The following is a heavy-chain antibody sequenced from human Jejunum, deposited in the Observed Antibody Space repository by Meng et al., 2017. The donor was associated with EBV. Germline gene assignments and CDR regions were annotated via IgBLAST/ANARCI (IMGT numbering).Heavy chain of an antibody. Sequence: QAQLVESGGGVVEPGRSLRLSCVASGFIFTKYGMHWARQAPGKGLEWVTAIQSDGSKEYYSNSVKGRFTISRDDFKNTLYLQMDGLRLEDTAMYFCARDACGSPSCLDLWGQGTLVTVSS. D-gene: IGHD2-2*01. J-gene: IGHJ5*02. CDR1: GFIFTKYG. CDR2: IQSDGSKE. CDR3: ARDACGSPSCLDL. V-gene: IGHV3-33*01.